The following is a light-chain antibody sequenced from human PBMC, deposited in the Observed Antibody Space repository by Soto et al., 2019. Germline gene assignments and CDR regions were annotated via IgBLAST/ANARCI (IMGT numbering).Light chain of an antibody. CDR2: AAS. CDR3: QQSYSTPT. Sequence: DIQMTQSPSSLSASVGDRVTITCRASQSISSYLNWYQQKPGKAPKLLIYAASSLQSGVPSRFSGSGSGTDFTLTISSLQPEDFATYYCQQSYSTPTFGQGTKVHTK. CDR1: QSISSY. J-gene: IGKJ1*01. V-gene: IGKV1-39*01.